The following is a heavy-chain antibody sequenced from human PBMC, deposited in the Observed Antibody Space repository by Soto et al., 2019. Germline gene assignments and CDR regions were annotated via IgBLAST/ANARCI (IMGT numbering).Heavy chain of an antibody. CDR3: ARDQILGGDYSDGGWFDP. V-gene: IGHV4-4*07. CDR1: GGSISSYY. Sequence: SETLSLTCTVSGGSISSYYWSWIRQPAGKGLEWIGRIYTSGSTNYNPSLKSRVTMSVDTSKNQFSLKLSSVTAADTAVYYCARDQILGGDYSDGGWFDPWGQGTLVTVSS. J-gene: IGHJ5*02. D-gene: IGHD4-17*01. CDR2: IYTSGST.